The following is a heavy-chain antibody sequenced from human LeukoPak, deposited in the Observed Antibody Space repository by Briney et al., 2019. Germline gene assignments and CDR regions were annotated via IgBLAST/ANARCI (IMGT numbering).Heavy chain of an antibody. Sequence: GGSLRLSCEASGFTFSTYAMSWVRQAPGKGLEWVSGISGSGGSTYYADSVKGRFTISRDNSKNTLYLQMNNLRAEDTAVYYCANRGSYYDYWGQGTLVTVSS. CDR2: ISGSGGST. J-gene: IGHJ4*02. D-gene: IGHD1-26*01. CDR1: GFTFSTYA. CDR3: ANRGSYYDY. V-gene: IGHV3-23*01.